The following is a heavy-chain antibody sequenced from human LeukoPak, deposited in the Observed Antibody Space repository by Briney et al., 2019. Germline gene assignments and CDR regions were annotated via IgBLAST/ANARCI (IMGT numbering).Heavy chain of an antibody. D-gene: IGHD6-13*01. Sequence: HGASVKVSCKASGYTFTSYYMHWVRQAPGQGLEWMGIINPSGGSTSYAQKFQGRVTMTRDTSTSTVYMELSSLRSEDTAVYYCARGPLIAAAGTLDDYWGQGTLVTVSS. CDR2: INPSGGST. J-gene: IGHJ4*02. CDR3: ARGPLIAAAGTLDDY. CDR1: GYTFTSYY. V-gene: IGHV1-46*01.